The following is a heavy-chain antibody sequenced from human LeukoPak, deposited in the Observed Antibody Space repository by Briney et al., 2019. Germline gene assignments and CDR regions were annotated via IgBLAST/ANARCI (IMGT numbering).Heavy chain of an antibody. CDR1: GFTFSNYA. D-gene: IGHD2-15*01. J-gene: IGHJ4*02. CDR2: ISGSGGST. V-gene: IGHV3-23*01. CDR3: AKSVVVPTPYSASFDY. Sequence: PGGSLRLSCAASGFTFSNYAMSWVRQAPGKGLEWVSAISGSGGSTYYADSVKGQFTISRDNSKNTLYLQMNSLRAEDTAVYYCAKSVVVPTPYSASFDYWGQGTLVTVSS.